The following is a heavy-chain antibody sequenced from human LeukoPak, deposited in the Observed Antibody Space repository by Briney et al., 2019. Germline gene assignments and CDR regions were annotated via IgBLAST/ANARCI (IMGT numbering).Heavy chain of an antibody. D-gene: IGHD3-10*01. J-gene: IGHJ4*02. V-gene: IGHV3-23*01. CDR1: GFTFSSYA. Sequence: GGSLRLSCAASGFTFSSYAMSWVRQAPGKGLEWVSAISGSGGSTYYADSVKGRFTISRDNSKNTLYLQMNSLRAEDTAVYYCAKGSSLTMVRGVIGYWGQGTLVTVSS. CDR2: ISGSGGST. CDR3: AKGSSLTMVRGVIGY.